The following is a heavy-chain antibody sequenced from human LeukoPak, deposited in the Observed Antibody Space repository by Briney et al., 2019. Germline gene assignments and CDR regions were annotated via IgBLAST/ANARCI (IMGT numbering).Heavy chain of an antibody. D-gene: IGHD3-22*01. Sequence: GGSLRLSCAASGFTFSSYGMSWVRQAPGKGLEWVSAISGSGGSTYYADSVKGRFTIPRDNSKNTLYLQMGSLRAEDMAVYYCAREGHSSGHCGAFDIWGQGTMVTVSS. CDR2: ISGSGGST. V-gene: IGHV3-23*01. CDR1: GFTFSSYG. J-gene: IGHJ3*02. CDR3: AREGHSSGHCGAFDI.